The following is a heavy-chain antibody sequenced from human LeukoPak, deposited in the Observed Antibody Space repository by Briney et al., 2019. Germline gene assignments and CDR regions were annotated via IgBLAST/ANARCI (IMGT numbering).Heavy chain of an antibody. CDR2: SAWGSST. CDR3: AKHPVRSGYRSNWFVSFFDS. CDR1: GFTLSSYD. J-gene: IGHJ4*02. V-gene: IGHV3-23*01. Sequence: GGSLRLSCAASGFTLSSYDITWVRQAPGKGLEYVSCSAWGSSTHYADSVQGRFTISRDNSQNTVYLQMTSLRAEDTALYYCAKHPVRSGYRSNWFVSFFDSWGQGALVNVSS. D-gene: IGHD6-13*01.